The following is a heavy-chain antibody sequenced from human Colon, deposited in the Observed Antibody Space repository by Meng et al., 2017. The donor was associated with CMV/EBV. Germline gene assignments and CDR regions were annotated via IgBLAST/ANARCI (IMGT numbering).Heavy chain of an antibody. D-gene: IGHD3-3*01. J-gene: IGHJ3*02. CDR2: ISGSGGST. Sequence: GGSLRLSCAASGFTFSSYAMSWVRQAPGKGLEWVSDISGSGGSTFYADSVKGRFTISRDNSKNTLYLQMNSLRAEDTAVYYCAREREESYDFWSGYQIDAFDIWGQGTMVTVSS. CDR3: AREREESYDFWSGYQIDAFDI. V-gene: IGHV3-23*01. CDR1: GFTFSSYA.